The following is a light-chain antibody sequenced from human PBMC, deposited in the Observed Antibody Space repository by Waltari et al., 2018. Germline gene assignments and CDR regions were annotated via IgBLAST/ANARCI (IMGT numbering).Light chain of an antibody. Sequence: QSVLTQPPSVSGAPGQRVTLSCTGSSSNIGAGYDDHWYQQLPGTAPNLLIYGNSKRPSGVPDRFSGSKSGTSASLAITGLQAEDEADYYCQSYDSSLSGSVFGTGTKVTVL. CDR2: GNS. CDR1: SSNIGAGYD. CDR3: QSYDSSLSGSV. V-gene: IGLV1-40*01. J-gene: IGLJ1*01.